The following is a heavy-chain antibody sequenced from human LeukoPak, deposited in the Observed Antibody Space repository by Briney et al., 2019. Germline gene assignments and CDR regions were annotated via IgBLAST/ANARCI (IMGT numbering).Heavy chain of an antibody. CDR3: ASSRWNYDAFDI. D-gene: IGHD1-7*01. Sequence: PSETLSLTCTVSGGSISSYYWSWIRQPPGKGLEWIGYIYYSGSTNYNPSLKSRVTISVDTSKNQFSLKLSSVTAADTAVYYCASSRWNYDAFDIWGQGTMVTVSS. J-gene: IGHJ3*02. CDR2: IYYSGST. CDR1: GGSISSYY. V-gene: IGHV4-59*01.